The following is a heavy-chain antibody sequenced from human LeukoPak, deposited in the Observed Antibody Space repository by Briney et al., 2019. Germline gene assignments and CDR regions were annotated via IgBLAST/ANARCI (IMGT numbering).Heavy chain of an antibody. D-gene: IGHD5-18*01. J-gene: IGHJ4*02. Sequence: GGSLRLSCAGSGFTVSNNYMAWVRQAPGKGLEWVSSISSSSSYIYYSDSVKGRFTISRDNAKNSLYLQMNSLRAEDTAVYYCARDLSGVTGYTYGRGIDYWGQGTLVTVSS. CDR1: GFTVSNNY. CDR2: ISSSSSYI. V-gene: IGHV3-21*01. CDR3: ARDLSGVTGYTYGRGIDY.